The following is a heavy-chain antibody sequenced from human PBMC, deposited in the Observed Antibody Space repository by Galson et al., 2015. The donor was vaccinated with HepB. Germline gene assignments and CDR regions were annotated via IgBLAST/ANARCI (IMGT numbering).Heavy chain of an antibody. CDR3: AREDHSSGWYFGY. Sequence: LSLSCAASGFTFSSYGMHWVRQAPGKGLEWVANIKQDGSEKYYVDSVKGRFTISRDNAKNSLYLQMNSLRAEDTAVYYCAREDHSSGWYFGYWGQGTLVTVSS. J-gene: IGHJ4*02. CDR2: IKQDGSEK. CDR1: GFTFSSYG. D-gene: IGHD6-19*01. V-gene: IGHV3-7*03.